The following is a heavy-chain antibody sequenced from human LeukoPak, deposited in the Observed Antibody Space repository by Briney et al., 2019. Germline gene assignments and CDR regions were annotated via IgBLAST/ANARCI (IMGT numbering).Heavy chain of an antibody. CDR1: GFIFTDYD. V-gene: IGHV3-13*01. J-gene: IGHJ4*02. CDR2: FGIAGDT. CDR3: VRTNGGTYYDY. Sequence: PGGSLRLSCAASGFIFTDYDLHWVRQPRGKGLEWVSVFGIAGDTYYADSVKGRFTISRDVAKNSLYLQMNNLRAGDTAVYYCVRTNGGTYYDYWGQGTLVTVSS. D-gene: IGHD1-26*01.